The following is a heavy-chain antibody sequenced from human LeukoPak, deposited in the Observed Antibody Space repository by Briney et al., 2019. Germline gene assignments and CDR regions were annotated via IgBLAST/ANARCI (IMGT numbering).Heavy chain of an antibody. J-gene: IGHJ3*02. Sequence: PGGSLRLSCAASGFTFSSYSMNWVRQAPGKGLEWVSSISSSSSYIYYADSVKGRFTISRDNAKNSLYLQMNSLRAEDTAVYYCARERRYSSGWPDAFDIWGQGTMVTVSS. CDR3: ARERRYSSGWPDAFDI. CDR2: ISSSSSYI. D-gene: IGHD6-25*01. CDR1: GFTFSSYS. V-gene: IGHV3-21*01.